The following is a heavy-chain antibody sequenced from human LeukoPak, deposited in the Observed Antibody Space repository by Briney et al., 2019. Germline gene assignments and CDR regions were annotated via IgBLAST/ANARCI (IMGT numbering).Heavy chain of an antibody. CDR3: VRAGFDY. Sequence: GGSLRLSCATSGFTFSNYAMHWLRQAPGKGLEWVTVISYDGNDKYYADSVKGRFTISRDKSKNTLSVQMNSLSAEDTAVYYCVRAGFDYWGQGTLVTVSS. CDR2: ISYDGNDK. CDR1: GFTFSNYA. V-gene: IGHV3-30*04. J-gene: IGHJ4*02.